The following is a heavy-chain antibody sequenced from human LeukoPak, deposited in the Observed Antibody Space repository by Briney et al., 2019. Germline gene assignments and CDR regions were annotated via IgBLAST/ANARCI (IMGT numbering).Heavy chain of an antibody. CDR3: ARAVSQLERLWGINYYYYMDV. V-gene: IGHV1-69*05. CDR1: GYTFTSYY. J-gene: IGHJ6*03. D-gene: IGHD1-1*01. CDR2: IIPIFGTA. Sequence: SVKVSCKASGYTFTSYYMHWVRQAPGQGLEWMGGIIPIFGTANYAQKFQGRVTITTDESTSTAYMELSSLRSEDTAVYYCARAVSQLERLWGINYYYYMDVWGKGTTVTVSS.